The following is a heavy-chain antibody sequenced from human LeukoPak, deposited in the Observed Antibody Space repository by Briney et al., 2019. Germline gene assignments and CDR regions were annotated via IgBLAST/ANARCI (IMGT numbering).Heavy chain of an antibody. CDR1: GGSVSSGSYY. D-gene: IGHD1-26*01. V-gene: IGHV4-61*01. CDR3: ARDLRSGSSDY. CDR2: IYYSGST. Sequence: PSETLSLTCTVSGGSVSSGSYYWSWIRHPPGKGLEWIGYIYYSGSTNYNPSLKSRVTISVDTSKNQFSLKLSSVTAADTAVYYCARDLRSGSSDYWGQGTLVTVSS. J-gene: IGHJ4*02.